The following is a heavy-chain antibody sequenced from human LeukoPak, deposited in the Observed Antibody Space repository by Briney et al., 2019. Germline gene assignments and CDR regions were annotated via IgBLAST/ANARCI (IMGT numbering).Heavy chain of an antibody. CDR2: IRYDGSNK. CDR3: ANPLSGGYCSSTSCLTDAFDI. V-gene: IGHV3-30*02. CDR1: GFTFSSYG. D-gene: IGHD2-2*01. Sequence: GGSLRLSCAASGFTFSSYGMHWVRQAPGKGLEWVAFIRYDGSNKYYADSVKGRFTISRDNSKNTLYLQMNSLRAEDTAVYYCANPLSGGYCSSTSCLTDAFDIWGQGTMVTVSS. J-gene: IGHJ3*02.